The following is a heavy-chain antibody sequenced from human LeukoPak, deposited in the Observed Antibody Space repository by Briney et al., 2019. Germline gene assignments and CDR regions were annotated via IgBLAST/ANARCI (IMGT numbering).Heavy chain of an antibody. V-gene: IGHV3-23*01. CDR1: GGSFSGYY. Sequence: PSETLSLTCAVYGGSFSGYYWSWVRQAPGKGLEWVSSITSSGAATYYADSVKGRFTISRDNSDNTLYLQMNSLRAEDTAVYYCAKDRPNYYGSNGHYYKLNGDCWGQGTLVTVSS. CDR3: AKDRPNYYGSNGHYYKLNGDC. CDR2: ITSSGAAT. J-gene: IGHJ4*02. D-gene: IGHD3-22*01.